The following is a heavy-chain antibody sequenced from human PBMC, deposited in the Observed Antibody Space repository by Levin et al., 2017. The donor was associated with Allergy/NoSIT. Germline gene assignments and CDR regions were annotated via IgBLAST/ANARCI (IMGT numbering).Heavy chain of an antibody. Sequence: GGSLRLSCAASGFTFSTYAISWVRQAPGTGLEWVSAISAGGGNTNYAEFVKGRFTISRDNSKDTLYLQMNSLTAEDTAVYYCAKAGSSWYIEIDHWGQGTLVTVSS. CDR1: GFTFSTYA. J-gene: IGHJ4*02. CDR2: ISAGGGNT. CDR3: AKAGSSWYIEIDH. D-gene: IGHD6-13*01. V-gene: IGHV3-23*01.